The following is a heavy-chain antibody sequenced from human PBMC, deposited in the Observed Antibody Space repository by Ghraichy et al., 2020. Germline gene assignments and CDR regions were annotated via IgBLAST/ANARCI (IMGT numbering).Heavy chain of an antibody. V-gene: IGHV3-33*08. CDR2: IWYDGSNK. CDR3: VKVAAAGTVYYGMDV. Sequence: GGSLRLSCAASGFTFSSYGMHWVRQAPGKGLEWVAVIWYDGSNKYYADSVKGRFTISRDNSKNTLYLQMNSLRAEDTAVYYCVKVAAAGTVYYGMDVWGQGTPVTVSS. J-gene: IGHJ6*02. CDR1: GFTFSSYG. D-gene: IGHD6-13*01.